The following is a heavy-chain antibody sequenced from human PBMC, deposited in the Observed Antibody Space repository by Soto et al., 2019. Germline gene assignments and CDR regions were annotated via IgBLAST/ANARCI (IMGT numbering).Heavy chain of an antibody. CDR2: IYYSGTT. V-gene: IGHV4-31*03. D-gene: IGHD2-21*01. CDR1: GGSISSGGYY. J-gene: IGHJ6*02. CDR3: AASCVGCGGFNYYGMDV. Sequence: QVQLQESGPGLVKPSQTLSLTCTVSGGSISSGGYYWNWIRQHPGKGLEWIGYIYYSGTTYYNPSLMSRVTISVDTSKNQFSLKLSSVTAADTAVYYCAASCVGCGGFNYYGMDVWGQGTTVTVSS.